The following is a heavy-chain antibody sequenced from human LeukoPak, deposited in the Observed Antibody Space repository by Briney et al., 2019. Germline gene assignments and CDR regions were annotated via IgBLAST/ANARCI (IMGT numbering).Heavy chain of an antibody. J-gene: IGHJ4*02. V-gene: IGHV4-4*09. Sequence: PSATLSLTCTVSGGSISSYYWSWIRPPPGKGLEWIGYIYTSGSTNYNPSLKSRVTISVDTSKNQFSLKLSSVTAADTAVYYCARQVSVNDYFDYWGQGTLVTVSS. CDR2: IYTSGST. D-gene: IGHD1-1*01. CDR3: ARQVSVNDYFDY. CDR1: GGSISSYY.